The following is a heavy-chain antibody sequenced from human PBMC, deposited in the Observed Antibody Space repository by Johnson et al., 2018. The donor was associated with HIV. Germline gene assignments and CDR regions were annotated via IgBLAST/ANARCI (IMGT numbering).Heavy chain of an antibody. CDR1: GFTVSSNE. CDR2: IPSTGITV. CDR3: ARAPEVRGVDAFDV. V-gene: IGHV3-48*03. Sequence: VQLVESRGVLVQPGGSLRLSCAASGFTVSSNEMSWVRQAPGKGLEWVSYIPSTGITVYYAASVKGRFTISRDNAKNSVYLQMNSLEAEDTAVYYCARAPEVRGVDAFDVWGQGTMVTVSS. J-gene: IGHJ3*01. D-gene: IGHD3-10*01.